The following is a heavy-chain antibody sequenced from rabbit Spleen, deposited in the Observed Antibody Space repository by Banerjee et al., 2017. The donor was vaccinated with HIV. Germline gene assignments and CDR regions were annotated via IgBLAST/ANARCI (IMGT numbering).Heavy chain of an antibody. D-gene: IGHD8-1*01. CDR3: ARDGAGGSYFAL. CDR1: GFSFSYSDY. V-gene: IGHV1S40*01. CDR2: IGAGSRDFT. J-gene: IGHJ4*01. Sequence: QSLEESGGDLVKPGASLTLTCTASGFSFSYSDYMCWVRQPPGKGPEWIACIGAGSRDFTYYASWAKGRFPISKTSSTTVTLQMTSLTAADTATYFCARDGAGGSYFALWGPGTLVTVS.